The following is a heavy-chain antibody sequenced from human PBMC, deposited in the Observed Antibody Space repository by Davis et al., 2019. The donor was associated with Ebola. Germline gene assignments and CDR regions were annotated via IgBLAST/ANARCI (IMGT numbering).Heavy chain of an antibody. CDR2: INHSGST. CDR3: VLWLVPYFDY. D-gene: IGHD6-19*01. Sequence: SETLSLTCAVYGGSFSGYYWGWIRQPPGKGLEWIGEINHSGSTNYNPSLKSRVTISVDTSKNQFSLKLSSVTAADTAVYYCVLWLVPYFDYWGQGTLVTVSS. CDR1: GGSFSGYY. J-gene: IGHJ4*02. V-gene: IGHV4-34*01.